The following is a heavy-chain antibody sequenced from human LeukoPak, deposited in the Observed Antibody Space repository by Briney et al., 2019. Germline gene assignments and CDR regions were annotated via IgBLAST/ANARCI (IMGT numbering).Heavy chain of an antibody. V-gene: IGHV3-30*03. Sequence: GGSLRLSCAASGFTFSSYGMHWVRQAPGKGLEWVAVISYDGSNKYYADSVKGRFTISRDNSKNTLYLQMNSLRAEDTAVYYCARSRYYYDIPDYWGQGTLVTASS. J-gene: IGHJ4*02. D-gene: IGHD3-22*01. CDR2: ISYDGSNK. CDR1: GFTFSSYG. CDR3: ARSRYYYDIPDY.